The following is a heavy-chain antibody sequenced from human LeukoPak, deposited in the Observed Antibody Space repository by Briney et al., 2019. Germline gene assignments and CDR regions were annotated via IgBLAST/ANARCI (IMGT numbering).Heavy chain of an antibody. Sequence: TPRISWVRQAPGQGLERMGWIGTYGGDTYYAQKFQGRMTVSTDTSTSPVYMALRNLRSECTAGDQWARHSMNLYGESGYNRDFDSWGQGTLVTVSS. CDR2: IGTYGGDT. CDR1: TPR. J-gene: IGHJ5*01. CDR3: ARHSMNLYGESGYNRDFDS. V-gene: IGHV1-18*01. D-gene: IGHD3-3*01.